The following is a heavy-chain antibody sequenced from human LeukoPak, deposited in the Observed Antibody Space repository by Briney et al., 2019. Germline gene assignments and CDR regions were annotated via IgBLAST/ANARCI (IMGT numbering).Heavy chain of an antibody. J-gene: IGHJ4*02. D-gene: IGHD3-10*01. V-gene: IGHV4-31*03. CDR1: AGSLSSGGHY. Sequence: SETLSLTCTVSAGSLSSGGHYWSWIRQFPGKGLDSIGFIHHSGSTRHNPSLKNRVAISIDTSKNQFALKLTSVTAADTAVYYCARGGNRFGGFYFDYWGQGTLVTVSS. CDR2: IHHSGST. CDR3: ARGGNRFGGFYFDY.